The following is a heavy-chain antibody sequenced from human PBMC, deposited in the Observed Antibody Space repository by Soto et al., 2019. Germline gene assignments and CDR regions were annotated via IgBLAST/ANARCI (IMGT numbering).Heavy chain of an antibody. V-gene: IGHV3-30-3*01. CDR2: ISYDGSNK. CDR1: GFTFSSYA. CDR3: ARGMTYYDFWSGPWDYYYYYGMDV. D-gene: IGHD3-3*01. Sequence: SLRLSCAASGFTFSSYAMHWVRQAPGKGLEWVAVISYDGSNKYYADSVKGRFTISRDNSKNTLYLQMNSLRAEDTAVYYCARGMTYYDFWSGPWDYYYYYGMDVWGQGTTVTVSS. J-gene: IGHJ6*02.